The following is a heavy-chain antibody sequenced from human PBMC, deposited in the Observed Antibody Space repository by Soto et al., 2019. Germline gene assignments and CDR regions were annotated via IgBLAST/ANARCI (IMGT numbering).Heavy chain of an antibody. Sequence: GSLRLSCAASGFTFNSAWMSWVRQAPGKGLEWVGRIVSKTDGGSPDYAAPVKGRFTISRDDSKNTLYLQMSSLKTEDTAVYYCTTDAYYDFWSGYSFDYWGQG. CDR1: GFTFNSAW. V-gene: IGHV3-15*04. J-gene: IGHJ4*02. CDR2: IVSKTDGGSP. CDR3: TTDAYYDFWSGYSFDY. D-gene: IGHD3-3*01.